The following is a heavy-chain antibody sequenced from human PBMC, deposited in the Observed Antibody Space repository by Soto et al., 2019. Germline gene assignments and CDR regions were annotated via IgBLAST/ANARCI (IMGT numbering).Heavy chain of an antibody. J-gene: IGHJ4*02. CDR1: GGTFSSYA. CDR2: SILIFGTA. CDR3: AMWGEGYCSGGSCYCCFDY. V-gene: IGHV1-69*13. Sequence: VASVKVSCKASGGTFSSYALRWVQQAPGQGLEGMGWSILIFGTANYAQKFQGRVTITADESTSTAYMELSSLRSEDTAGYYWAMWGEGYCSGGSCYCCFDYWGQGTRVTVSS. D-gene: IGHD2-15*01.